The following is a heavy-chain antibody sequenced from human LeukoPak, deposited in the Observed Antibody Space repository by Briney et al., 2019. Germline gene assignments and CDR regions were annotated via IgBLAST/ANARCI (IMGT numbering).Heavy chain of an antibody. CDR2: ISAYNGNT. V-gene: IGHV1-18*01. D-gene: IGHD3-16*02. Sequence: GASVKVSCKASGYTFTSYGISWVRQAPGQGLEWMGWISAYNGNTNYAQKLQGRVTMTTDTSTSIAYMELRSLRSDDTAVYYCARGSMITCGGVIAIRRPYGMDVWGQGTTVTVSS. CDR1: GYTFTSYG. CDR3: ARGSMITCGGVIAIRRPYGMDV. J-gene: IGHJ6*02.